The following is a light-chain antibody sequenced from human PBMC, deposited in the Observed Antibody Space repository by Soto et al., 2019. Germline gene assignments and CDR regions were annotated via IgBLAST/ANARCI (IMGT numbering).Light chain of an antibody. J-gene: IGLJ1*01. CDR3: SSYTTTNTYG. CDR2: EVS. Sequence: QSALTQPASVSGSPGQSITISCTGTSSDVGAYNYVSWYQQHPGKAPKLMVYEVSNRPSGVSNRFSGSKSGNTASLTISGLQAEDEADYYCSSYTTTNTYGFGTGTKVTVL. V-gene: IGLV2-14*01. CDR1: SSDVGAYNY.